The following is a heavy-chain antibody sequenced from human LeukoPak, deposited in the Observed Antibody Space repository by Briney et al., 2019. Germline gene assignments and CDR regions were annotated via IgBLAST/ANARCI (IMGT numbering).Heavy chain of an antibody. D-gene: IGHD3-22*01. CDR3: AAAYYYDNSGYRLDAFDI. CDR1: RFTFTRSA. V-gene: IGHV1-58*02. J-gene: IGHJ3*02. CDR2: IDVGSGNK. Sequence: SVHVSCMASRFTFTRSAMQWVRQAPGQRLEWIGWIDVGSGNKNNAQKFQERVTNTRDMSTSTGSMELSSLRSEDTAVYHCAAAYYYDNSGYRLDAFDIWGQGTMVTVPS.